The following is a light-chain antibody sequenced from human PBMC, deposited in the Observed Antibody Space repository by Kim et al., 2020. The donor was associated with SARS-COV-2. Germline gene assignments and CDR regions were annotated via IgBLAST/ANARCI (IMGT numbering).Light chain of an antibody. J-gene: IGKJ1*01. CDR3: QQANSFPRT. Sequence: GDRVSITCRASEEINNWLAWYQQRPGKAPRLLMFAATSLQSGVPSRFSGSASGTNFTLTITSLQPEDFATYDCQQANSFPRTFGQGTKVDIK. CDR1: EEINNW. V-gene: IGKV1-12*01. CDR2: AAT.